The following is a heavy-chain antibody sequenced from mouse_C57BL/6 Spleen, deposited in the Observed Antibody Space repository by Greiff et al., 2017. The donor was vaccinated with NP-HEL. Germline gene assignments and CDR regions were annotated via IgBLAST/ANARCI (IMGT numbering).Heavy chain of an antibody. D-gene: IGHD1-1*01. V-gene: IGHV1-82*01. CDR2: IYPGDGDT. CDR1: GYAFSSSW. CDR3: AKGSYYYGSSYDYAMDY. Sequence: QVQLQQSGPELVKPGASVKISCKASGYAFSSSWMNWVKQRPGKGLEWIGRIYPGDGDTNYIGKFKGKATLTADKSSSTAYMQLSSLTSEDSAVYFCAKGSYYYGSSYDYAMDYWGQGTSVTVSS. J-gene: IGHJ4*01.